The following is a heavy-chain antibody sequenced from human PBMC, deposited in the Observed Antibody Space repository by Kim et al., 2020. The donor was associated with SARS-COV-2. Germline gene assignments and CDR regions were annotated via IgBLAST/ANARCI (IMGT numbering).Heavy chain of an antibody. CDR3: AKNRGGAEFDY. CDR2: ISGSGDII. J-gene: IGHJ4*02. D-gene: IGHD1-26*01. V-gene: IGHV3-23*01. Sequence: GGSLRLSCAASGFIFSSYAMSWVRQAPGTGLEWVSAISGSGDIIYYADSVKGRFTISRDKSKNTLYLQMNSLRAEDTALYYCAKNRGGAEFDYWGQGTLVTVSS. CDR1: GFIFSSYA.